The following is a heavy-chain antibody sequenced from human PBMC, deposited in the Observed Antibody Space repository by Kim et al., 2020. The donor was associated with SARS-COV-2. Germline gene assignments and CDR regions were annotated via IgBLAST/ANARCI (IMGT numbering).Heavy chain of an antibody. CDR2: ISWNSGSI. J-gene: IGHJ4*01. D-gene: IGHD6-13*01. Sequence: GGSLRLFCAASGFTFDDYAMHWVRQAPGKGLERVSGISWNSGSIGYEDSVKGRFTIFRDNAKNSLYPQMHSLRAADTASYYCAKASKAGYSSSWLDYWD. CDR3: AKASKAGYSSSWLDY. V-gene: IGHV3-9*01. CDR1: GFTFDDYA.